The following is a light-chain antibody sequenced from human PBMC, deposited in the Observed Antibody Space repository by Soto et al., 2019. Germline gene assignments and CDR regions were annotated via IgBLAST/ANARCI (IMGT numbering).Light chain of an antibody. J-gene: IGKJ2*01. V-gene: IGKV1-39*01. CDR3: KQSYSMPYP. Sequence: DIQMTQSPSSLSASVGDRVTITCRASQTIDNYFNWYQQKPGKAPKLLLFAASSLQSGVSSRFSGSGSGTDFTLTPSSLQPEDFATYYGKQSYSMPYPFGQGTRLEI. CDR1: QTIDNY. CDR2: AAS.